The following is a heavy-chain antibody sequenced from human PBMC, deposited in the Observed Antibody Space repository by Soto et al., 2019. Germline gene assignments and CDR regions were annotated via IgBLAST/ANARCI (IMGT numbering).Heavy chain of an antibody. D-gene: IGHD4-4*01. CDR3: VRGGSNYAY. J-gene: IGHJ4*02. Sequence: GSLRLSCTASGFTLSDCWMTWVRQAPGKGLEWVARIKPDESEKKYADSVKGRFSISRDNAKNSMYVQMDSLRGEDTAVYYCVRGGSNYAYWGQGNLVTVSS. CDR2: IKPDESEK. CDR1: GFTLSDCW. V-gene: IGHV3-7*01.